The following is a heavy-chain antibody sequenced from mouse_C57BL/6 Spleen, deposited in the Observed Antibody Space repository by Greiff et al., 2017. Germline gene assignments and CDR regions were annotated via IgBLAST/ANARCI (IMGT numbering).Heavy chain of an antibody. V-gene: IGHV1-61*01. CDR1: GYTFTSYW. CDR3: ARGGYDYDGIAY. D-gene: IGHD2-4*01. Sequence: QVQLQQPGAELVRPGSSVKLSCKASGYTFTSYWMAWVKQRPGQGLEWIGNIYPSDSETHYNQKFKDKATLTVDKSSSTAYMQLSSLTSEDSAVYYCARGGYDYDGIAYWGQGTLVTVSA. J-gene: IGHJ3*01. CDR2: IYPSDSET.